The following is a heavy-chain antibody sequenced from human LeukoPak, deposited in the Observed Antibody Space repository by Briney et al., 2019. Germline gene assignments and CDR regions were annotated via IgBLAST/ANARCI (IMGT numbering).Heavy chain of an antibody. CDR2: IFYTGST. CDR1: GGSVSSYY. CDR3: ARQREGYFDL. V-gene: IGHV4-59*08. Sequence: PSETLSLTCTVPGGSVSSYYWSWIRQPPGKGLEWIGYIFYTGSTKSNPSLNSRVTISVDTSKNQFSLRLSSVTAADTAVYYCARQREGYFDLWGRGTRVTVSS. J-gene: IGHJ2*01.